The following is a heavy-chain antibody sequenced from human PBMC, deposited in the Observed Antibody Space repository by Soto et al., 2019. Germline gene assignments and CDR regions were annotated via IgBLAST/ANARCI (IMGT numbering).Heavy chain of an antibody. D-gene: IGHD3-10*01. CDR3: ARGPGGFGEFSLDY. Sequence: SETLSLTCTVSGGSIRSGGYYFSWIRQHPGKGLEWIGYIYYSGNTHYNPSLKSRVTLSVDASKNQFSLKLTSVTAADTAVYYCARGPGGFGEFSLDYWGQGTLVTVSS. CDR2: IYYSGNT. CDR1: GGSIRSGGYY. V-gene: IGHV4-31*03. J-gene: IGHJ4*02.